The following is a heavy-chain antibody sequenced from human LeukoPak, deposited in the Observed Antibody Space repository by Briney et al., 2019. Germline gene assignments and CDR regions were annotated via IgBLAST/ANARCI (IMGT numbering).Heavy chain of an antibody. Sequence: PGGSLRLSCAASGFPFSDYDMSWIRQAPGKGLEWVSYISSSDSRIYYADSVKDRFTISRDNTKNSLYLQMHSLRVEDTAVYYCAKEAPWSRYYYDSSGYYFHWGQGTLVTVSS. V-gene: IGHV3-11*01. CDR1: GFPFSDYD. J-gene: IGHJ4*02. D-gene: IGHD3-22*01. CDR3: AKEAPWSRYYYDSSGYYFH. CDR2: ISSSDSRI.